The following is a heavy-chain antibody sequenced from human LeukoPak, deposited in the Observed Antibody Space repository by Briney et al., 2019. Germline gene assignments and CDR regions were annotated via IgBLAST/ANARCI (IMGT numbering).Heavy chain of an antibody. D-gene: IGHD4-11*01. CDR1: GGPFSGYY. CDR3: AREEDYSNSGYWYFDL. V-gene: IGHV4-34*01. Sequence: SETLSLTCAVYGGPFSGYYWSWIRQPPGKGLEWIGGINHSGSTNYNPSLKSRVTISVDTSKNQFSLKLSAVTAADTAVYYCAREEDYSNSGYWYFDLWGRGTLVTVSS. J-gene: IGHJ2*01. CDR2: INHSGST.